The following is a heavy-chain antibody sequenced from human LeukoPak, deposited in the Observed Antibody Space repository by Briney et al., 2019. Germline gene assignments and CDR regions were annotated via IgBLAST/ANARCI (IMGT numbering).Heavy chain of an antibody. J-gene: IGHJ4*02. V-gene: IGHV4-34*01. Sequence: PSETLSLTCAVYGGSFSGYYWSWIRQPPGKGLEWIGEINHSGSTNYNPSLKSRVTISVDTSKNQFSLKLSSATAADTAVYYCASVRYYYGSGTWDDYWGQGTLVTVSS. CDR2: INHSGST. CDR1: GGSFSGYY. CDR3: ASVRYYYGSGTWDDY. D-gene: IGHD3-10*01.